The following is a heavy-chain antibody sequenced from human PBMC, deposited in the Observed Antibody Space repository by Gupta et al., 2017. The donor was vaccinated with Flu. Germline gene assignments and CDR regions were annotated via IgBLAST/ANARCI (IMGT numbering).Heavy chain of an antibody. J-gene: IGHJ2*01. CDR1: GGTFSNYA. CDR3: AIDFYRSGSYSWYFDL. Sequence: QVQLVQSGAEVKNPGPSVKVSCKASGGTFSNYAISWVRQAPGQGPEWMGGIIPVFGTVNYAQKFLGRLTITADKSTGTAYMELSGLRPGDTAIYYCAIDFYRSGSYSWYFDLWGRGALVTVSS. CDR2: IIPVFGTV. V-gene: IGHV1-69*06. D-gene: IGHD3-10*01.